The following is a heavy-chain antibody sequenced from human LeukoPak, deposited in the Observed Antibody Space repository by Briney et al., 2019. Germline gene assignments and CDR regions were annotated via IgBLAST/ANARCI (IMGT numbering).Heavy chain of an antibody. Sequence: SETLSLTCTVSGGSISSGSYYWSWIRQPAGKGLEWIGRIYTSGSTNYNPSLKSRVTISVDTSKNQFSLKLSSVTAADTAVYYSARERVGERWLQSHAFAIWGQGTMGTVSS. D-gene: IGHD5-24*01. J-gene: IGHJ3*02. CDR1: GGSISSGSYY. CDR3: ARERVGERWLQSHAFAI. V-gene: IGHV4-61*02. CDR2: IYTSGST.